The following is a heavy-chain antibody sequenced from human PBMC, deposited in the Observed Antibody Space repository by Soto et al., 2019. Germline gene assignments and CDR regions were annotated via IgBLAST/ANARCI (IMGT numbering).Heavy chain of an antibody. Sequence: ASETLSLTCTVSGGSISSSSYYWGWIRQPPGKGLEWIGSIYYSGSTYYNPSLKSRVTISVDTSKNQFSLKLSSVTAADTAVYYCARLGEVPADDYGMDVWGQGTTVTVSS. V-gene: IGHV4-39*01. D-gene: IGHD2-2*01. CDR2: IYYSGST. J-gene: IGHJ6*02. CDR1: GGSISSSSYY. CDR3: ARLGEVPADDYGMDV.